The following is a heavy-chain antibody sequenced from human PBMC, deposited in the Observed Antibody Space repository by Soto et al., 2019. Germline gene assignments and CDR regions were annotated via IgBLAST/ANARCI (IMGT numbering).Heavy chain of an antibody. D-gene: IGHD3-3*01. Sequence: QVQLQESGPGLVKPSQTLSRTCTVSGGSISSGGYYWSWIRQHPGKGLEWIGYIYYSGSTYYNPSLKSRVTISVDTSKNQFSLKLSSVTAADTAVYYCARTYYDFWSGYSIPHYMDVWGKGTTVTVSS. CDR1: GGSISSGGYY. J-gene: IGHJ6*03. CDR3: ARTYYDFWSGYSIPHYMDV. CDR2: IYYSGST. V-gene: IGHV4-31*03.